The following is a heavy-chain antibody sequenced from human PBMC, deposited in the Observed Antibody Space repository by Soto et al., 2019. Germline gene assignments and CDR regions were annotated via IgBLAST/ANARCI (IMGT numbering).Heavy chain of an antibody. Sequence: SETLSLTCTVSGGSISSGDYYWSWIRQPPGKGLEWIGYIYYSGSTNYNPSLQSRVTISVDTSNNQFSLKLNSVTAADTAVYYCAREYSRPYYFDYWGQGTLVTVSS. J-gene: IGHJ4*02. V-gene: IGHV4-61*08. CDR2: IYYSGST. CDR1: GGSISSGDYY. CDR3: AREYSRPYYFDY. D-gene: IGHD2-21*01.